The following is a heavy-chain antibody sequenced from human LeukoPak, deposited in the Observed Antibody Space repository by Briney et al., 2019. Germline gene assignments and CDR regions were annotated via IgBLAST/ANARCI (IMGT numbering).Heavy chain of an antibody. Sequence: ASVKVSCKASGYTFNTYYMHGVRQAPGQGLEWMGIINPSRDSTNYAQKFQGRVLMTSDTSTSTVYMELTSVRSEDTAVYFCTSSGLAVAGYFDYWGRGTLVTVSS. V-gene: IGHV1-46*02. CDR1: GYTFNTYY. CDR2: INPSRDST. J-gene: IGHJ4*02. CDR3: TSSGLAVAGYFDY. D-gene: IGHD6-19*01.